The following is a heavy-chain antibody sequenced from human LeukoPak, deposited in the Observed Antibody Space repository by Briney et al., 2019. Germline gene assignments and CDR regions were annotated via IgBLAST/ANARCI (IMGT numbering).Heavy chain of an antibody. D-gene: IGHD2-15*01. Sequence: ASVKVSCKASGYTFTDYYMHWVRQAPGQGLEWMGWINPNDGGTKYAQKFQGRVTMTRETSISTAYMELSSLAYDDTAVYYCARDTCNGGSCFNWFDPWGQGTLVTVSS. CDR1: GYTFTDYY. J-gene: IGHJ5*02. V-gene: IGHV1-2*02. CDR2: INPNDGGT. CDR3: ARDTCNGGSCFNWFDP.